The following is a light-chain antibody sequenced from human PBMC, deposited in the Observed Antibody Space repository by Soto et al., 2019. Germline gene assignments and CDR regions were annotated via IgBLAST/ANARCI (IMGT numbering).Light chain of an antibody. CDR1: QALSNY. CDR3: QQLSRYPLT. Sequence: SASVVDTVTITCLASQALSNYLAWYQQKPGKAPDLLIYSASTLQSGVPSRFSGSGSETEFSLTIRALQPEDFATYYCQQLSRYPLTFGGGTKV. J-gene: IGKJ4*01. CDR2: SAS. V-gene: IGKV1-9*01.